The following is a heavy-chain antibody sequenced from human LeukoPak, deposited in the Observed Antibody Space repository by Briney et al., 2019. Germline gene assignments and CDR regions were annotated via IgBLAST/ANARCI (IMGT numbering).Heavy chain of an antibody. V-gene: IGHV1-46*01. CDR1: GYTFTSYY. J-gene: IGHJ5*02. CDR3: ARTPYYYGSGSYSWFDP. D-gene: IGHD3-10*01. CDR2: INPSGGST. Sequence: GASVKVSCKASGYTFTSYYMHWVRQAPGQGLEWMGIINPSGGSTSYAQKFQGRVTMTRDTSISTAYMELSRLRSDDTAVYYCARTPYYYGSGSYSWFDPWGQGTLVTVSS.